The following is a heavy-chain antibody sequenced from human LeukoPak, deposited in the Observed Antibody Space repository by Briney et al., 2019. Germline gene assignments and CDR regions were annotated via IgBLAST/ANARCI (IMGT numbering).Heavy chain of an antibody. CDR3: ARSLRDAFDI. CDR1: GFTFSSYT. Sequence: GESLKISCAASGFTFSSYTMNWVRQAPGKGLEWVSSLSGTGRYIYYADLMKGRFTISRDNAKNSLYLQMNSLRAEDAAVYYCARSLRDAFDIWGQGTMVTVSS. V-gene: IGHV3-21*06. J-gene: IGHJ3*02. CDR2: LSGTGRYI.